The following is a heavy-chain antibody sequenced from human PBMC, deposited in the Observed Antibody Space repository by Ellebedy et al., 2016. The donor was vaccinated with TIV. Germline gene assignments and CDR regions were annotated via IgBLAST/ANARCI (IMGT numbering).Heavy chain of an antibody. CDR1: GFIFSSYG. Sequence: GESLKISCAASGFIFSSYGMHWVRQAPGKGLEWVAYIRFDGSYKNYAASVKGRFTITRDNSKNTLSLQMMSLRPEYTAVYYCAKDFQGRRGPIITMIRGYGMDVWGQGTTVTASS. D-gene: IGHD3-10*01. CDR2: IRFDGSYK. CDR3: AKDFQGRRGPIITMIRGYGMDV. J-gene: IGHJ6*02. V-gene: IGHV3-30*02.